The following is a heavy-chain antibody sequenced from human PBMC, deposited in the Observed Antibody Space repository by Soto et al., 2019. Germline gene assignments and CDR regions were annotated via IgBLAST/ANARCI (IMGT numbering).Heavy chain of an antibody. D-gene: IGHD2-15*01. CDR3: VKDGGNIYYFDY. Sequence: QVQLQESGPGLVKPSETLSLICTVSSGSIRSHYWSWIRQPPGKGLEWIGYIYYSGSTNYNPSLKSRVTISVDTSKNQFSLKLTSVTAADTAVYYCVKDGGNIYYFDYWGQGPPVTVSS. V-gene: IGHV4-59*11. J-gene: IGHJ4*02. CDR1: SGSIRSHY. CDR2: IYYSGST.